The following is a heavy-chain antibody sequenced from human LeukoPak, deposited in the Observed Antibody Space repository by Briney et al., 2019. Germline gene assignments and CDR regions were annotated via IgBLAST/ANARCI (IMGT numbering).Heavy chain of an antibody. J-gene: IGHJ4*02. CDR1: GGSISSYY. CDR3: ARDSSGYYGSSVDY. V-gene: IGHV4-39*07. D-gene: IGHD3-22*01. CDR2: ICYSGST. Sequence: SETLSLTCTVSGGSISSYYWSWIRQPPGKGLEWIGSICYSGSTYYNPSLKSRVTISVDTSKNQFSLKLSSVTAADTAVYYCARDSSGYYGSSVDYWGQGTLVTVSS.